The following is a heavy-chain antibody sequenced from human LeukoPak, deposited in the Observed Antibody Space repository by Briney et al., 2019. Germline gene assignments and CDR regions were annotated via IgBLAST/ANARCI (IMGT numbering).Heavy chain of an antibody. D-gene: IGHD6-13*01. CDR3: ARGGSSNWYGTNWFDP. Sequence: GESLKISCKGSGYSFTSYWIGWVRQMPGKGLEWMGIIYPGDSDTRYSPSFQGQVTISADKSISTAYLQWSSLKASDTAMYYCARGGSSNWYGTNWFDPWGQGTLVTVSS. V-gene: IGHV5-51*01. CDR2: IYPGDSDT. J-gene: IGHJ5*02. CDR1: GYSFTSYW.